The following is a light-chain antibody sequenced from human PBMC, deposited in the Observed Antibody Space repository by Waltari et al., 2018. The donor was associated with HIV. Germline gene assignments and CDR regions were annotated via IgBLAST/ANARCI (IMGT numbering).Light chain of an antibody. CDR1: SSDVGGYNY. Sequence: QSALTQPASVSGSPGQSITISCTGTSSDVGGYNYVSWYQQHPCKAPKFMIYDVSNRPSGLSIRFSASKSGNTASLTISGLQAEDEAIYYCSSYTSNNTGVFGGGTQLTVL. V-gene: IGLV2-14*03. CDR2: DVS. CDR3: SSYTSNNTGV. J-gene: IGLJ3*02.